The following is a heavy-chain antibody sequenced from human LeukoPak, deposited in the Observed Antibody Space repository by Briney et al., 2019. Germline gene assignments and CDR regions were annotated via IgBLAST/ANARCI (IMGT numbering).Heavy chain of an antibody. CDR1: GFTFSSYS. D-gene: IGHD6-13*01. Sequence: PGGSLRLSCAASGFTFSSYSMNWVRQAPGKGLEWVPSISSSSSYIYYADSVKGRFTISRDNAKNSLYLQMNSLRAEDTAVYYCARDPRIAAAGIFDYWGQGTLVTVSS. CDR3: ARDPRIAAAGIFDY. V-gene: IGHV3-21*01. CDR2: ISSSSSYI. J-gene: IGHJ4*02.